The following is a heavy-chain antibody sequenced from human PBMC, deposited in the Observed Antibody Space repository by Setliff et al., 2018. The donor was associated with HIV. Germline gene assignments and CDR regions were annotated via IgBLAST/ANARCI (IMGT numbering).Heavy chain of an antibody. CDR3: ARDRSSGWSKDWFDT. CDR2: IYISGST. Sequence: SETLSLTCTVSGGSISSGDYYWSWIRQPAGKGLEWIGHIYISGSTNYNPSFNSRVTMSVDTSKNQFSLRLTSVTAADTAMYHCARDRSSGWSKDWFDTWGQGILVTVSS. D-gene: IGHD6-19*01. J-gene: IGHJ5*02. V-gene: IGHV4-61*09. CDR1: GGSISSGDYY.